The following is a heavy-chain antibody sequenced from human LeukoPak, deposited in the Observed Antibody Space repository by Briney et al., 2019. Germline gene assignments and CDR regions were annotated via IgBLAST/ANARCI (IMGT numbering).Heavy chain of an antibody. CDR2: ISSSSSYI. Sequence: GGSLRLSCAASGFTFSSYSMSWVRQAPGKGLEWVSSISSSSSYIYYADSVKGQFTISRDNAKNSLYLQMNSLRAEDTAVYYCARDYYGSGSYLGYWGQGTLVTVSS. CDR1: GFTFSSYS. J-gene: IGHJ4*02. V-gene: IGHV3-21*01. CDR3: ARDYYGSGSYLGY. D-gene: IGHD3-10*01.